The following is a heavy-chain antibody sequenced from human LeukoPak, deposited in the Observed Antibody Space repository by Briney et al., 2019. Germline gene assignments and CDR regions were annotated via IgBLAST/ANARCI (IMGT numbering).Heavy chain of an antibody. CDR1: GFTFSRYS. J-gene: IGHJ4*02. CDR2: ISRSGTYM. CDR3: ARDGDIVVVPAAHTSYFDY. V-gene: IGHV3-21*01. Sequence: GGSLRLSCAASGFTFSRYSMNWVRQAPGKGLEWVSSISRSGTYMYYADSMKGRFTISRDNAKNSLFLQMNSLRAEDTAVYYCARDGDIVVVPAAHTSYFDYWGQGTLVIVSS. D-gene: IGHD2-2*01.